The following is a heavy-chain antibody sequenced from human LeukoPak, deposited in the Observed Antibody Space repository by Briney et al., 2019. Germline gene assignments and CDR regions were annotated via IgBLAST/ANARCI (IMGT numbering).Heavy chain of an antibody. J-gene: IGHJ6*02. D-gene: IGHD2-8*01. CDR2: IVVGSGNT. CDR3: SGIVLVDGGMDV. Sequence: TSVKVSCKASGFTFTSSAMQWVRQARGQRLEWIGWIVVGSGNTNYAQKFQERVTITRDMSTSTAYMELSSLRSEDTAVYYCSGIVLVDGGMDVWGQGTTVTVSS. V-gene: IGHV1-58*02. CDR1: GFTFTSSA.